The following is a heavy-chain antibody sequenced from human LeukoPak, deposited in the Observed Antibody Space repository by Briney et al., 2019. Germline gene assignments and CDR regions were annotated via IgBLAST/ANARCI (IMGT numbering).Heavy chain of an antibody. J-gene: IGHJ4*02. D-gene: IGHD2-2*01. CDR1: GGTFSSYA. CDR3: AREEDCSSSSCWPSDY. V-gene: IGHV1-69*05. Sequence: SVKVSCKASGGTFSSYAISWLRQAPGQGLEWMGRIIPIFGIANYAQKFQGRVTITTDESTSTAYMELSSLRSEDTAVYYCAREEDCSSSSCWPSDYWGQGTLVTVSS. CDR2: IIPIFGIA.